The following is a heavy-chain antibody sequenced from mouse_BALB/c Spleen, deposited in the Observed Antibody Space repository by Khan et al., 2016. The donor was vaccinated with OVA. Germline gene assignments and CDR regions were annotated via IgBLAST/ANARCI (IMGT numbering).Heavy chain of an antibody. CDR1: GDSITTGY. D-gene: IGHD2-14*01. V-gene: IGHV3-8*02. CDR3: ARSTYRYAFDY. J-gene: IGHJ3*01. Sequence: EVQLQESGPSLVKPSQTLSLTCSVTGDSITTGYWNWIRKFPGNKLEYMGYIIYTGYTYYNPSLKSRISITRHTSNNQYYLQLNSVTDEATATYYCARSTYRYAFDYWGQGTLVTVSA. CDR2: IIYTGYT.